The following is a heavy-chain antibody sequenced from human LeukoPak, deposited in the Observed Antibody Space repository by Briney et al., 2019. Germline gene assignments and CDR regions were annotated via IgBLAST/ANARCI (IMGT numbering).Heavy chain of an antibody. CDR2: IYYSGST. J-gene: IGHJ3*02. V-gene: IGHV4-39*01. CDR1: GGSISSSSYY. CDR3: ARRDYDILTGYLEDAFDI. Sequence: SETLSLTCTVSGGSISSSSYYWGWIRQPPGKGLEWIGSIYYSGSTYYNPSLKSRVTISVDTSKNQFSLKLSSMTAADTAVYYCARRDYDILTGYLEDAFDIWGQGTMVTVSS. D-gene: IGHD3-9*01.